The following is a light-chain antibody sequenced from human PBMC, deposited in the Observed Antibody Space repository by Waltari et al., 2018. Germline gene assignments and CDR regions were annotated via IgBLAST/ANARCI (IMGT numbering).Light chain of an antibody. V-gene: IGKV3-15*01. CDR2: HAS. Sequence: DIVMTQSPGTLSVSPGERATPSCRASQSVSNKVAWFQQKPGHAPRLLIDHASARATGVPARFSGSASGTEFTLTISSLQSEDFGVYYCQQYNNWPFTFGPGTKMAIK. CDR1: QSVSNK. CDR3: QQYNNWPFT. J-gene: IGKJ3*01.